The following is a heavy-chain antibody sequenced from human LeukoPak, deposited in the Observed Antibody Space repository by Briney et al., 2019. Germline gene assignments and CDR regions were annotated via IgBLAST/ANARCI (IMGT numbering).Heavy chain of an antibody. CDR2: ISYDGSNK. D-gene: IGHD6-13*01. CDR1: GFTFSSYG. V-gene: IGHV3-30*18. J-gene: IGHJ6*02. Sequence: PGRSLRLSCAASGFTFSSYGMHWVRQAPGKGLEWVAVISYDGSNKYYADSVKGRFTISRDNSKNTLYLEMNSLRAEDTAVYYCAKISGWGEVAAAGTDYYYGMDVWGQGTTVTVSS. CDR3: AKISGWGEVAAAGTDYYYGMDV.